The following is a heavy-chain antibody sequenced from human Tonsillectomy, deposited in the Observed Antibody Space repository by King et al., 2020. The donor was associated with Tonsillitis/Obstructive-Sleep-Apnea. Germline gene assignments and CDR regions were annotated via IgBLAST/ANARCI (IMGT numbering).Heavy chain of an antibody. J-gene: IGHJ6*03. CDR1: GFTFSTYG. Sequence: VQLVESGGGVVQPARSLRLSCAASGFTFSTYGMHWVRQAPGKGLEWVAVIWYDGSNKYYSDSVKGRFTISRDNSKNTLYLQMNSLRAEDTAVYFCARDPYIWGSNNFYMAVWGKGTTVTVSS. D-gene: IGHD3-16*01. CDR2: IWYDGSNK. V-gene: IGHV3-33*01. CDR3: ARDPYIWGSNNFYMAV.